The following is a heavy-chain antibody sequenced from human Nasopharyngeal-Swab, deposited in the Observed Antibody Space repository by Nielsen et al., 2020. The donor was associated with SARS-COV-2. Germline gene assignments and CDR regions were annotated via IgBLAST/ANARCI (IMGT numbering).Heavy chain of an antibody. CDR3: ARESSAADY. V-gene: IGHV3-7*01. CDR1: GITFSRYW. J-gene: IGHJ1*01. D-gene: IGHD6-13*01. CDR2: IKQDGSEK. Sequence: GGSLRLSCAASGITFSRYWMSWVRQAPGKGLEWVANIKQDGSEKYYVDSVKGRFTISRDNAKNSLYLQMDRLRVEDTAVYYCARESSAADYWGQGTLVTVSS.